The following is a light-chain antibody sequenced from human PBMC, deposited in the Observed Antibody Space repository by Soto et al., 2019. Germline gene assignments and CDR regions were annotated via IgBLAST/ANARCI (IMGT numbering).Light chain of an antibody. CDR3: QQYNYLIT. CDR2: GAS. CDR1: QSISDT. Sequence: EILMMQSPATLSVSPGGRATLSCRASQSISDTLAWYQQKPGQAPRLLIYGASNRATGIPDRFSGSGSGTDFTLTISRLEPEDFAVYFCQQYNYLITFGQGTRLEIK. V-gene: IGKV3D-15*02. J-gene: IGKJ5*01.